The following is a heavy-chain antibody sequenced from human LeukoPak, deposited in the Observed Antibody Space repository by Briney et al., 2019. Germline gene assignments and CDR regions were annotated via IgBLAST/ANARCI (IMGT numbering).Heavy chain of an antibody. Sequence: GGSLRLSCATSGFTFSNYAVSWVRQAPGKGLEWVSSISGSGGTTYYADSVKGRFTISRDNSKNTLYLQMDSLRAEDTAVYYCARDPYRASSGLVDYWGQGTLVTVSS. V-gene: IGHV3-23*01. D-gene: IGHD5-12*01. CDR2: ISGSGGTT. CDR1: GFTFSNYA. J-gene: IGHJ4*02. CDR3: ARDPYRASSGLVDY.